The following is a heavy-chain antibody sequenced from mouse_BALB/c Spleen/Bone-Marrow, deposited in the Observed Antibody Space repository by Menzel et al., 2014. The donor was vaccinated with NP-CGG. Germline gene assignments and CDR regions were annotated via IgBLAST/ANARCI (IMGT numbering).Heavy chain of an antibody. V-gene: IGHV1-7*01. J-gene: IGHJ4*01. CDR1: GYTFTSYW. CDR2: INPSTGYT. Sequence: VQRVESGAELAKPGASVKMSCKASGYTFTSYWMHWVKQRPGQGLEWIGYINPSTGYTEYNQKFKDKATLTADKSSSTAYMQLSSLTAEDSAVYYCARPENYDAMDYWGRGTSVTVSS. CDR3: ARPENYDAMDY.